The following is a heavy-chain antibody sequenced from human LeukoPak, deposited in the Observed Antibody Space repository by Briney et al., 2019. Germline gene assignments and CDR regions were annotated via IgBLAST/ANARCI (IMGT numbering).Heavy chain of an antibody. CDR3: ARAACSGVSCYGSDFYYYMDV. D-gene: IGHD2-15*01. CDR1: GFFVSDNY. Sequence: PGGSLTLSCAASGFFVSDNYMAWVRQAPERGLEWVSTIYSGGGTYYARSVEGRLVISRDTSKNSFFLQMDGLRLEDTAVYFCARAACSGVSCYGSDFYYYMDVWGEGTTVTVSS. V-gene: IGHV3-53*01. CDR2: IYSGGGT. J-gene: IGHJ6*03.